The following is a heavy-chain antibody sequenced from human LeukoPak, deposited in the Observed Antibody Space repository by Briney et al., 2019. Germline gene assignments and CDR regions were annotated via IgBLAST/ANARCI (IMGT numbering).Heavy chain of an antibody. CDR3: ARGGRGTIFGGYYYYMDV. CDR1: GFTFSSYG. J-gene: IGHJ6*03. V-gene: IGHV3-30*03. Sequence: GGSLRLSCAASGFTFSSYGMHWVRQAPGKGLEWVAVISYDGSNKYYADSVKGRFTISRDNSKNTLYLQMNSLRAEDTAVYYCARGGRGTIFGGYYYYMDVWGKGTTVTVSS. D-gene: IGHD3-3*01. CDR2: ISYDGSNK.